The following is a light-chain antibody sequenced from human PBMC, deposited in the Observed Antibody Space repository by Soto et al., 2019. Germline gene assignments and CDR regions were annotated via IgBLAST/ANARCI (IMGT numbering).Light chain of an antibody. CDR3: QQYFNSPLT. Sequence: DIQMTQSPSALSASVGDRVTITCRASQNINDRLAWYQQTPGKAPKLLIFKASRYQGGVPSTFSGSGSGTAFTLTISSLQPGDFATYYCQQYFNSPLTFGQGTKVEV. CDR2: KAS. J-gene: IGKJ1*01. CDR1: QNINDR. V-gene: IGKV1-5*03.